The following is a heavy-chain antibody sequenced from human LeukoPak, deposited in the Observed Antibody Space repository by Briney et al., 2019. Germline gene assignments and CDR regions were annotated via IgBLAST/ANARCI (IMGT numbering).Heavy chain of an antibody. D-gene: IGHD6-13*01. J-gene: IGHJ6*03. Sequence: ASVKVSGKASGYTFTGYYMHWVRQAPGQGLEWMGWINPNSGGTNYAQKFQGRVTMTRDTSISTAYMEPSRLRSDDTAVYYCAREIIAAAGYYYYYMDVWGKGTTVTVSS. CDR1: GYTFTGYY. CDR3: AREIIAAAGYYYYYMDV. V-gene: IGHV1-2*02. CDR2: INPNSGGT.